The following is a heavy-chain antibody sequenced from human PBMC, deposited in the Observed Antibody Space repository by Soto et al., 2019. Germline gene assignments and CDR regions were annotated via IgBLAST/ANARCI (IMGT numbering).Heavy chain of an antibody. J-gene: IGHJ4*02. D-gene: IGHD6-13*01. V-gene: IGHV4-39*01. CDR3: ARHKDTSSRYLLPDF. CDR1: GGSISSRSYY. CDR2: IYYSGNA. Sequence: QLQLQESGPGLVEPSETLSLTCTVSGGSISSRSYYWGWIRQPPGKGLEWIGSIYYSGNAYYNPSLKSRVAVSVDTSKNQFSLKVTSVTATDTAVYYCARHKDTSSRYLLPDFWGQGTLVTVSS.